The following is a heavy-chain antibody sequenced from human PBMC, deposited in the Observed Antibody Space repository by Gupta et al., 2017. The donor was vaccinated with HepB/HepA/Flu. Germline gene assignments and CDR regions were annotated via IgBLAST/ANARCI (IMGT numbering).Heavy chain of an antibody. V-gene: IGHV4-39*01. J-gene: IGHJ5*02. CDR1: GGSISSSSYY. D-gene: IGHD3-3*01. CDR3: ATYGRGGITIFGVVTQRSNWFDP. Sequence: QLQLQESGPGLVKPSETLSLTCTVSGGSISSSSYYWGWIRQPPGKGLEWIGSIYYSGSTYYNPSLKSRVTISVDTSKNQFSLKLSSVTAADTAVYYCATYGRGGITIFGVVTQRSNWFDPWGQGTLVTVSS. CDR2: IYYSGST.